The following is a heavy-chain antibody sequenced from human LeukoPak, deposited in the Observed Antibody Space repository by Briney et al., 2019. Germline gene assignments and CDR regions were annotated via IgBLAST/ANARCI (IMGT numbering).Heavy chain of an antibody. D-gene: IGHD3-3*01. CDR1: GGSFSGYY. CDR3: ARGPAYYDFWSGPMDYYYYYMDV. J-gene: IGHJ6*03. CDR2: INHSGST. Sequence: KASETLSLTCAVYGGSFSGYYWSWIRQPPGKGLEWIGEINHSGSTNYNPSLKSRVTISVDTSKNQFSLKLSSVTAADTAVYYCARGPAYYDFWSGPMDYYYYYMDVWGKGTTVTVSS. V-gene: IGHV4-34*01.